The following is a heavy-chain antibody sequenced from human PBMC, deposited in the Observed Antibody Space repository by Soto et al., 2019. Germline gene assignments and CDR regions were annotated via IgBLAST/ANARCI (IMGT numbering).Heavy chain of an antibody. CDR2: ISGSGGST. V-gene: IGHV3-23*01. Sequence: GSLRISCAASGFTFSSYAMSWVRQAPGKGLEWVSVISGSGGSTYYADSVKGRFTISRDNSKNTLYLQMNSLRAEDTAVYYCGNVAHVLVLGALLFFLAYWGRGTLVTVAT. CDR1: GFTFSSYA. D-gene: IGHD2-15*01. J-gene: IGHJ4*02. CDR3: GNVAHVLVLGALLFFLAY.